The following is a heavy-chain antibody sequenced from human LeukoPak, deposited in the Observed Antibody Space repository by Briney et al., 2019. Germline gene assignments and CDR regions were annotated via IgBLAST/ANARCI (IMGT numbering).Heavy chain of an antibody. V-gene: IGHV3-21*01. J-gene: IGHJ3*02. CDR1: GFTFSSYS. CDR2: ISSSSSYI. CDR3: AKDGDWTFDI. Sequence: PGGSLRLSCAASGFTFSSYSMNWVRQAPGKGLEWVSSISSSSSYIYYADSVKGRFTISRDNAKNSLYLQMNSLRTEDTAIYFCAKDGDWTFDIWGQGTMVTVSS. D-gene: IGHD2-21*01.